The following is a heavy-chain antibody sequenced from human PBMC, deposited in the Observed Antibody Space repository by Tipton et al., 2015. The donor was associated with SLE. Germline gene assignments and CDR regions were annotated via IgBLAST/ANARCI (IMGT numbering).Heavy chain of an antibody. J-gene: IGHJ6*02. D-gene: IGHD6-13*01. CDR3: TRAPKQQLAKYYYYGMDV. Sequence: GSLRLSCAASGFTFSSYSMNWVRQAPGKGLEWVSSISSSSSYIYYADSVKGRFTISRDNAKNSLYLQMNSLRAEDTAVYYCTRAPKQQLAKYYYYGMDVWGQGTTVTVSS. CDR1: GFTFSSYS. CDR2: ISSSSSYI. V-gene: IGHV3-21*03.